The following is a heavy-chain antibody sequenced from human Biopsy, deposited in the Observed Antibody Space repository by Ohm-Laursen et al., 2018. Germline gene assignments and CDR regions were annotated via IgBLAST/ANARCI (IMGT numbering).Heavy chain of an antibody. CDR1: GYTLTELS. CDR3: AADINVWNVNY. CDR2: FAPENGKT. J-gene: IGHJ4*02. Sequence: ASVKVSCKVSGYTLTELSMHWVRQAPGKGLEWMGGFAPENGKTVYAQNFQARVSMTEDTSTDTAYMELRSLRSENTAVYYCAADINVWNVNYWGQGTQVTVSS. V-gene: IGHV1-24*01. D-gene: IGHD1-1*01.